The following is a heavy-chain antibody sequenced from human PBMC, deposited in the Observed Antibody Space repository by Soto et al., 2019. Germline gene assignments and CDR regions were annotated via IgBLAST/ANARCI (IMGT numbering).Heavy chain of an antibody. V-gene: IGHV4-59*01. CDR1: GGSISSYY. Sequence: PSETLSLTCTVSGGSISSYYWSWIRQPPGKGLEWIGYIYYSGSTNYNPSLKSRVTISVDTSKNQFSLKLSSVTAADTAVYYCARFRDGGYGSGSYYNLAPFDIWGQGTMVTVSS. CDR2: IYYSGST. CDR3: ARFRDGGYGSGSYYNLAPFDI. J-gene: IGHJ3*02. D-gene: IGHD3-10*01.